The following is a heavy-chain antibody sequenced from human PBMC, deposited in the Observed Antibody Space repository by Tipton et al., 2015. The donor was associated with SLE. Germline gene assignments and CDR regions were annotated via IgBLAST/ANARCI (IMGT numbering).Heavy chain of an antibody. J-gene: IGHJ4*02. V-gene: IGHV4-4*09. Sequence: TLSLTCSVSSGSISSHYWNWIRQPPGKGLEWIGYIYSIGRTNYKASLRSRLTISLDTSKNQFSLKLSSVTAADTAVYYCARHLGASFDFWGQGILVTVSS. CDR2: IYSIGRT. CDR3: ARHLGASFDF. CDR1: SGSISSHY.